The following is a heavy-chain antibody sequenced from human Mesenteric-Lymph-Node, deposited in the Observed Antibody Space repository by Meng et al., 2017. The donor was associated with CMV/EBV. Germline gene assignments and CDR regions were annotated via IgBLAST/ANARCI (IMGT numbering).Heavy chain of an antibody. D-gene: IGHD2-2*01. Sequence: CPVSGGSISSYYWSWIRQPPGKGLEWIGYIYYSGSTNYNPSLKSRVTISVDTSKNQFSLKLSSVTAADTAVYYCARRPLSTTKWYFDYWGQGTLVTVSS. V-gene: IGHV4-59*08. CDR1: GGSISSYY. J-gene: IGHJ4*02. CDR2: IYYSGST. CDR3: ARRPLSTTKWYFDY.